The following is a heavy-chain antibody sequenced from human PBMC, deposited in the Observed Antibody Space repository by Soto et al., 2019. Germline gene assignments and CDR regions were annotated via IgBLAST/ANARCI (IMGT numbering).Heavy chain of an antibody. CDR2: INPNSGGT. Sequence: AAVKVSCKASGYTFTGYYMHWVRQAPGQGLEWMGWINPNSGGTNYAQKFQGRVTMTRDTSISTAYMELSRLRSDDTAVYYCARDSDTGYYGMDVWGQGTTVPVSS. V-gene: IGHV1-2*02. J-gene: IGHJ6*02. CDR1: GYTFTGYY. D-gene: IGHD5-18*01. CDR3: ARDSDTGYYGMDV.